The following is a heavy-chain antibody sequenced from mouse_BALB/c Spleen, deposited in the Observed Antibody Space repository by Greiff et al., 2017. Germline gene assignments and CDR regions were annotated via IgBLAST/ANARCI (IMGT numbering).Heavy chain of an antibody. V-gene: IGHV3-2*02. Sequence: EVKVEESGPGLVKPSQSLSLTCTVTGYSITSDYAWNWIRQFPGNKLEWMGYISYSGSTSYNPSLKSRISITRDTSKNQFFLQLNSVTTEDTATYYCARPYYGSSYWFAYWGQGTLVTVSA. CDR2: ISYSGST. CDR1: GYSITSDYA. J-gene: IGHJ3*01. CDR3: ARPYYGSSYWFAY. D-gene: IGHD1-1*01.